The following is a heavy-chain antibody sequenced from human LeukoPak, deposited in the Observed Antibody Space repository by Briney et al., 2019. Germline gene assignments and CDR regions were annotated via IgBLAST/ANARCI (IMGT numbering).Heavy chain of an antibody. CDR1: GGSISSYY. J-gene: IGHJ6*03. D-gene: IGHD6-13*01. V-gene: IGHV4-59*01. CDR3: ARTESSSWYSYYYYYYMDD. Sequence: SETLSLTCTVSGGSISSYYWSWIRQPPGKGLEWIGYIYYSGSTHYNPSLKSRVTISVDTSKNQFSLKLSSVTAADTAVYYCARTESSSWYSYYYYYYMDDWGKGTTVTVSS. CDR2: IYYSGST.